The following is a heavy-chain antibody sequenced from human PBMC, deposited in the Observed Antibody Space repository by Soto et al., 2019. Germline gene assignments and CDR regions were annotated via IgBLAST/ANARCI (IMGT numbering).Heavy chain of an antibody. CDR3: ARVMAAMQNWLDP. D-gene: IGHD2-2*01. Sequence: SETLSLSCNVSGGSISSIDYFWSWIRQPPGKGLEWIGFIYHTGTTYYNPSLRSRVTISIDTSKSQFSMKLNSVTAADTAVYYCARVMAAMQNWLDPWGQGTLVTVSS. CDR1: GGSISSIDYF. V-gene: IGHV4-30-4*01. CDR2: IYHTGTT. J-gene: IGHJ5*02.